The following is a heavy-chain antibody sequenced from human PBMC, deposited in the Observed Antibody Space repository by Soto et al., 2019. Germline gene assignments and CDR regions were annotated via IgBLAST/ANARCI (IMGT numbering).Heavy chain of an antibody. CDR2: ISSSSSYI. CDR1: GFTFSSYS. J-gene: IGHJ6*02. CDR3: ARELGYCSGGSCPAYYYYGMDV. Sequence: EVQLVESGGGLVKPGGSLRLSCAASGFTFSSYSMNWVRQAPGKGLEWVSSISSSSSYIYYADSVKGRITISRDNAKNSLYLQMNSLRAEDTVVYYCARELGYCSGGSCPAYYYYGMDVWGQGTTVTVSS. V-gene: IGHV3-21*01. D-gene: IGHD2-15*01.